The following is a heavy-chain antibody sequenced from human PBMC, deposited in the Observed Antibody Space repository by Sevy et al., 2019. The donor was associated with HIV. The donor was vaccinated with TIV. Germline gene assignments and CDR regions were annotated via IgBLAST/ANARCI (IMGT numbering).Heavy chain of an antibody. D-gene: IGHD6-13*01. CDR2: INSDGSST. CDR3: VLAAAGTRYYYYYYGMDV. Sequence: GGFLRLSCAASGFTFSSYWMHWVRQAPGKGLVWVSRINSDGSSTSYADSVKGRFTISRDNAKNTLYLQMNSLRAEDTAVYYCVLAAAGTRYYYYYYGMDVWGQGTTVTVSS. V-gene: IGHV3-74*01. J-gene: IGHJ6*02. CDR1: GFTFSSYW.